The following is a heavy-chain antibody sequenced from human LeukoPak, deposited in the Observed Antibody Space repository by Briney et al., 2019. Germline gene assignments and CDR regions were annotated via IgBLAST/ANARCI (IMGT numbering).Heavy chain of an antibody. CDR3: AKRGVVIRVILVGFHKEAYYFDS. CDR1: GITLTNYG. J-gene: IGHJ4*02. Sequence: GGSLRLSCAVSGITLTNYGMSWVRQAPGKGLEWVAGISDSGGSTNYADSVKGRFTISRDNPKNTLYLQMNSLRAKDTAVYLCAKRGVVIRVILVGFHKEAYYFDSWGQGALVTVSS. V-gene: IGHV3-23*01. D-gene: IGHD3-22*01. CDR2: ISDSGGST.